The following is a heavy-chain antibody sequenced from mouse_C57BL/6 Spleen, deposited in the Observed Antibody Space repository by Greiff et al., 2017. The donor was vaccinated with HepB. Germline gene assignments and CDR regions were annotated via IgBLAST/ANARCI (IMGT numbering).Heavy chain of an antibody. V-gene: IGHV14-1*01. J-gene: IGHJ4*01. CDR1: GFNIKDYY. D-gene: IGHD1-1*01. CDR3: TTAGSSYDYYAMDY. CDR2: IDPEDGDT. Sequence: VQLQQSGAELVRPGASVKLSCTASGFNIKDYYMHWVKQRPEQGLEWIGRIDPEDGDTEYAPKFKGKATMTADTSSNTAYLQLSSLTSEDTAVYYCTTAGSSYDYYAMDYWGQGTSVTVSS.